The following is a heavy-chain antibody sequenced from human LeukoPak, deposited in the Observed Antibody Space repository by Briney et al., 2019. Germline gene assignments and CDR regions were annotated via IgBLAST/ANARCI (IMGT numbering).Heavy chain of an antibody. J-gene: IGHJ3*02. CDR2: IYYSGST. CDR3: ARDIGTVTTAFDI. Sequence: SQTLPLTCTVSGGSISSGDYYWSWIRQPPGKGLEWIGYIYYSGSTYYNPSLKSRVTISVDTSKNQFSLKLSSVTAADTAVYYCARDIGTVTTAFDIWGQGTMVTVSS. CDR1: GGSISSGDYY. D-gene: IGHD4-17*01. V-gene: IGHV4-30-4*01.